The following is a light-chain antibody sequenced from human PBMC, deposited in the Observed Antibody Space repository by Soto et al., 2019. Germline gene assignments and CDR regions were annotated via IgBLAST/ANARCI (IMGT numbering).Light chain of an antibody. V-gene: IGKV1-17*01. CDR2: AAS. CDR1: QDIGNN. J-gene: IGKJ1*01. Sequence: SPSSLSASLGDRVTITCRASQDIGNNLGWYQQTPGKAPKRLIYAASNLQNGVPSRFSGSGSGTEFTLTISSLQPEDFATYYCLQHYTYLWTFGQGTKVDIK. CDR3: LQHYTYLWT.